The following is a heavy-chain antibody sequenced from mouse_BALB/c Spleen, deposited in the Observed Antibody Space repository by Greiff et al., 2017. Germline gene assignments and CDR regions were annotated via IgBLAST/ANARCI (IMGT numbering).Heavy chain of an antibody. V-gene: IGHV1-84*02. Sequence: VQRVESGPELVKPGASVKISCKASGYTFTDYYINWVKQKPGQGLEWIGWIYPGSGNTKYNEKFKGKATLTVDTSSSTAYMQLSSLTSEDTAVYFCARDGYSYFDYWGQGTTLTVSS. CDR2: IYPGSGNT. CDR3: ARDGYSYFDY. CDR1: GYTFTDYY. D-gene: IGHD2-3*01. J-gene: IGHJ2*01.